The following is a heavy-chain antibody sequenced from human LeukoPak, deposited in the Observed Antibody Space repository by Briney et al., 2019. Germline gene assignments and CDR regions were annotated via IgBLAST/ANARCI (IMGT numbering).Heavy chain of an antibody. CDR2: IYHSGTT. CDR1: GGSLSRSNG. D-gene: IGHD5-12*01. Sequence: SGTLSLTCAVSGGSLSRSNGWSGARQPPGRGREGIGEIYHSGTTNSNPSLKSRVTISLDKSKNQFSLKLTSVTAADTAVYYCAKYKGGSGYHFDYWGQGTLVTVSS. J-gene: IGHJ4*02. V-gene: IGHV4-4*02. CDR3: AKYKGGSGYHFDY.